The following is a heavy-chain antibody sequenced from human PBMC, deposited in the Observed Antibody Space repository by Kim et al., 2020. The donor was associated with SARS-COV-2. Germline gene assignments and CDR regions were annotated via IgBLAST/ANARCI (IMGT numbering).Heavy chain of an antibody. J-gene: IGHJ3*02. CDR3: ARDSSSGAFDI. Sequence: KYYADAVNGRFTISRDNSKNTLYLQMNSLGAEDTAVYYCARDSSSGAFDIWGQGTMVTVSS. CDR2: K. D-gene: IGHD6-13*01. V-gene: IGHV3-30*03.